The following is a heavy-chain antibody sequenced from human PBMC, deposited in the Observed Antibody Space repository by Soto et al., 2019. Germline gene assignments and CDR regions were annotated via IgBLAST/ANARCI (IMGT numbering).Heavy chain of an antibody. J-gene: IGHJ4*02. CDR3: VRMGYFRLDY. Sequence: QVQLQQWGAGLLKPSETLSLTCAAYGGSFTMYSWGWIRQSPGRGLQWIGEINHRGKTDYDPSLKSRVTISLNTSKNQFSLNLTSVTASDTTVYYCVRMGYFRLDYWGQGAPVTVSS. D-gene: IGHD3-22*01. CDR2: INHRGKT. V-gene: IGHV4-34*01. CDR1: GGSFTMYS.